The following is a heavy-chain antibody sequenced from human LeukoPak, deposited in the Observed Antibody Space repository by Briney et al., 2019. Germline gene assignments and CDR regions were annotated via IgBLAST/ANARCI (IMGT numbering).Heavy chain of an antibody. D-gene: IGHD3-9*01. Sequence: GGSLRLSCAASGFTFSSYSMNWVRQAPGKGLEWVSSISSSSSYIYYADSVKGRFTISRDNAKNSLYLQMNSLRAEDTAVYYCAKDGAWRYFDWLLATDYYYYMDVWGKGTTVTISS. J-gene: IGHJ6*03. CDR2: ISSSSSYI. CDR1: GFTFSSYS. V-gene: IGHV3-21*01. CDR3: AKDGAWRYFDWLLATDYYYYMDV.